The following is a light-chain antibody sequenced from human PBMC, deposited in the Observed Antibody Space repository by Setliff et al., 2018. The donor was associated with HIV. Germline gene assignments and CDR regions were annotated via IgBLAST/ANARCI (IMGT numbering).Light chain of an antibody. V-gene: IGLV2-14*01. J-gene: IGLJ1*01. CDR3: SSYRGGSTLFV. CDR1: SSDVGAYNY. CDR2: EVS. Sequence: QSALTQPPSASGSPGQSVTISCTGSSSDVGAYNYVSWYQQHPGKAPKLMIYEVSNRPSGVSNRFSGSKSGNTASLTISGLQAEDEADYFCSSYRGGSTLFVLGPGTKVTVL.